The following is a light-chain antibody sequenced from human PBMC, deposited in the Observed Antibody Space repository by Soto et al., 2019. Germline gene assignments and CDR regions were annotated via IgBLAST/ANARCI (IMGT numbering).Light chain of an antibody. CDR1: AGAVTSGQY. CDR2: DTD. V-gene: IGLV7-46*01. J-gene: IGLJ2*01. Sequence: QAVVTQEPSVTVSPGGTVTLTCDSSAGAVTSGQYPYWFQQKPGQAPRTLIHDTDNKHSWTPARFSGSLLGVKAALTLSGAQPEDEAKYYCSLSYNGGRIFGGGTKVTVL. CDR3: SLSYNGGRI.